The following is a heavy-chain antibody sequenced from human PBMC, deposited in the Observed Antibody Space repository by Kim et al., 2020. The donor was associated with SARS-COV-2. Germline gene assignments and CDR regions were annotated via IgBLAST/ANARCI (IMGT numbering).Heavy chain of an antibody. CDR2: INHSGST. V-gene: IGHV4-34*01. CDR3: AGRWSNTSGSGSHECDV. D-gene: IGHD3-10*01. Sequence: SETLSLTCAVYGGSFSGFYLHWVRQPPGRGLEWVWIINHSGSTNYNPSLKSRGPISVAAYKNQISLKLTSMTGADTAADYYAGRWSNTSGSGSHECDV. J-gene: IGHJ3*01. CDR1: GGSFSGFY.